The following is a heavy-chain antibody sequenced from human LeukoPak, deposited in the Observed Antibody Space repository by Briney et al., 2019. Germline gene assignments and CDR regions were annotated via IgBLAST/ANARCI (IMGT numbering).Heavy chain of an antibody. V-gene: IGHV3-7*01. J-gene: IGHJ4*02. CDR3: AREQPFFYDSSGYYYAY. Sequence: GGSLRLSCAASGFTFSSYSMNWVRQAPGKGLEWVANIKQDGSEKYYVDSVKGRFTISRDNAKNSLYLQMNSLRAEDTAVYYRAREQPFFYDSSGYYYAYWGQGTLVTVSS. CDR2: IKQDGSEK. CDR1: GFTFSSYS. D-gene: IGHD3-22*01.